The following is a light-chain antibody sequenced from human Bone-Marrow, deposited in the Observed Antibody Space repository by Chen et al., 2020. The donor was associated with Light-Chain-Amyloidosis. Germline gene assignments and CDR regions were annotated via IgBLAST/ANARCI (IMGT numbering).Light chain of an antibody. Sequence: SYELTQPPSVSVSPGQTARITCSGDDLPTEYAYWYQQKPGQAPVLVMNNDTERPSGISERFSGSSAGRTATLTISGVQAEDEADYHCQSADSSGTYEVIFGGGTKLTVL. V-gene: IGLV3-25*03. J-gene: IGLJ2*01. CDR3: QSADSSGTYEVI. CDR2: NDT. CDR1: DLPTEY.